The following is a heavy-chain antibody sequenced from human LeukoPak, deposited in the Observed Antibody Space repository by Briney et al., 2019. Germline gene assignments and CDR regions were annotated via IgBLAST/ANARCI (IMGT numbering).Heavy chain of an antibody. J-gene: IGHJ4*02. CDR3: AKDREFRDIVVVVAAMTH. Sequence: GGSLRLSCAASGFTFSSYGMHWVRQAPGKGLEWVAFITYDGTNTYYADSVKGRFTISRDNSKNTLYLQMDSLRPEDTAVYYCAKDREFRDIVVVVAAMTHWGQGTLVTVSS. CDR2: ITYDGTNT. V-gene: IGHV3-30*18. D-gene: IGHD2-15*01. CDR1: GFTFSSYG.